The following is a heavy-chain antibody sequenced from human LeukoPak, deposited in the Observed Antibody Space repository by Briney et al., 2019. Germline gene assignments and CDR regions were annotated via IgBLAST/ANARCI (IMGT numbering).Heavy chain of an antibody. J-gene: IGHJ4*02. CDR2: IRYDASYD. Sequence: GGSLRLSCAASGFTFSSSGMHWVRQAPGKGLEWVAFIRYDASYDYCADSVKGRFTISRDTSKSTLYLQMNSLRAEDTAVYYCARDQGFYDTSGYQYYFDSWGQGTLVTVSS. D-gene: IGHD3-22*01. CDR1: GFTFSSSG. V-gene: IGHV3-30*02. CDR3: ARDQGFYDTSGYQYYFDS.